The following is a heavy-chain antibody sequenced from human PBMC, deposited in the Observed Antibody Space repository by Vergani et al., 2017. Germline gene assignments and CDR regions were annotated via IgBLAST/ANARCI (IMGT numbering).Heavy chain of an antibody. CDR3: ARGDLGYCSGGSCYSVGYYYGMDV. CDR2: IIPIFGIA. CDR1: GGTFSSYA. J-gene: IGHJ6*02. Sequence: QVQLVQSGAEVKKPGSSVKVSCKASGGTFSSYAISWVRQAPGQGLEWMGGIIPIFGIANYAQKFQGRVTITADKSTSTAYMELSSLRSEDTAVYYCARGDLGYCSGGSCYSVGYYYGMDVWGQGTTVTVSS. V-gene: IGHV1-69*17. D-gene: IGHD2-15*01.